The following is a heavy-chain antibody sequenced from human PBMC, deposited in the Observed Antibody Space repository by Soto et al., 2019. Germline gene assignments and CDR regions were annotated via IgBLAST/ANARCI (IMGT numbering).Heavy chain of an antibody. D-gene: IGHD3-16*01. Sequence: ASVNVSCKASGGTFSSYTISWVRQAPGQGLEWMGRIIPILGIANYAQKFQGRVTITADKSTSTAYMELSSLRSEDTAVYYCARGGGRAGAFDIWGQGTMVTVSS. CDR3: ARGGGRAGAFDI. CDR1: GGTFSSYT. V-gene: IGHV1-69*02. J-gene: IGHJ3*02. CDR2: IIPILGIA.